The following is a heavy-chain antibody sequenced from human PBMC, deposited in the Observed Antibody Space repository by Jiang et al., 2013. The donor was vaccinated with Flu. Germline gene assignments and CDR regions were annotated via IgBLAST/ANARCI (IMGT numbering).Heavy chain of an antibody. D-gene: IGHD3-3*01. J-gene: IGHJ1*01. Sequence: QSGSELKKAGASVRVSCKASGYNFTHYYMHWVRQAPGQGLEWMGSINANTGNPTYAQGFTGRFVFSLDTSLTTAYLQVSRLKADDTAVYFCARAGEVPPAKAGSRRFLEYLINPFADYLHHWGQGTLVTVSS. CDR2: INANTGNP. CDR1: GYNFTHYY. V-gene: IGHV7-4-1*02. CDR3: ARAGEVPPAKAGSRRFLEYLINPFADYLHH.